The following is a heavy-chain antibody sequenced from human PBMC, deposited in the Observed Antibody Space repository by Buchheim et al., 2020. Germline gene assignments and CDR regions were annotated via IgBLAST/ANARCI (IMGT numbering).Heavy chain of an antibody. V-gene: IGHV3-74*01. D-gene: IGHD3-22*01. CDR3: ARDRRPEYYYDSSGYYYHYFDY. J-gene: IGHJ4*02. CDR1: GFTFSSYW. Sequence: EVQLVESGGGLVQPGGSLRLSCAASGFTFSSYWMHWVRQAPGKGLVWASRINSDGSSTSYADSVKGRFTISRGNAKNTLYLQMNSLRAEDTAVYYCARDRRPEYYYDSSGYYYHYFDYWGQGTL. CDR2: INSDGSST.